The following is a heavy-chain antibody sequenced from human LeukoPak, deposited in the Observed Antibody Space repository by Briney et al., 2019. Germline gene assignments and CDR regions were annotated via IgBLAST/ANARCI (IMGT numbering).Heavy chain of an antibody. CDR2: IYYSGST. J-gene: IGHJ5*02. CDR3: ARYSLDYDFWSGPGWFDP. D-gene: IGHD3-3*01. V-gene: IGHV4-39*01. CDR1: GGSISSSSYY. Sequence: SETLSLTCTVSGGSISSSSYYWGWIRQPPGKGLEWIGSIYYSGSTYYNPSLKSRVTISVDTSKNQFSLKLSSVTAADTAVYYCARYSLDYDFWSGPGWFDPWGQGTLVTVSS.